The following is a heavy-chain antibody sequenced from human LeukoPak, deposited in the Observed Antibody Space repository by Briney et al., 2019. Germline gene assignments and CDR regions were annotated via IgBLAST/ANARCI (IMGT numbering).Heavy chain of an antibody. CDR3: TRPRIAAAGTGRYCYFDY. CDR1: LVSISSYY. CDR2: IYYSGST. D-gene: IGHD6-13*01. V-gene: IGHV4-59*01. Sequence: SETLSLTCTVSLVSISSYYWSWIRQPPGKGLEWIGYIYYSGSTNYNPSLKSRVTISVDTSKNQFALKLSSVTAADTAVYYCTRPRIAAAGTGRYCYFDYWGQGTLVTVSS. J-gene: IGHJ4*02.